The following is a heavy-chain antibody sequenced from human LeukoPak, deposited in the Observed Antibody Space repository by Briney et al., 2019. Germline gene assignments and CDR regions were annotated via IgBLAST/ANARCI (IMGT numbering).Heavy chain of an antibody. CDR1: GFTFSSYW. CDR2: IKQDGSEK. Sequence: GGSLRLSCAASGFTFSSYWMSWVRQAPGKGLEWVANIKQDGSEKYYVDSVKGRFTISRDNAKNSLYPQMNSLRAEDTAVYYCARQYSDILAGYHRGELYWYFDLWGRGTLVTVSS. D-gene: IGHD3-9*01. V-gene: IGHV3-7*01. CDR3: ARQYSDILAGYHRGELYWYFDL. J-gene: IGHJ2*01.